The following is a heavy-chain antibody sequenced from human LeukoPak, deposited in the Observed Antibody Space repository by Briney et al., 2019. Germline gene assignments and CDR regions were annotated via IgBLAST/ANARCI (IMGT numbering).Heavy chain of an antibody. J-gene: IGHJ4*02. Sequence: GASVKASCKASGYTFTSYDINWVRQATGQGLEWMGWMNPNSGNTGYAQKFQGRVTMTRNTSISTAYMELSSLRSEDTAVYYCAVTAIGSYSNDYWGQGTLVTVSS. CDR1: GYTFTSYD. V-gene: IGHV1-8*01. CDR2: MNPNSGNT. D-gene: IGHD1-26*01. CDR3: AVTAIGSYSNDY.